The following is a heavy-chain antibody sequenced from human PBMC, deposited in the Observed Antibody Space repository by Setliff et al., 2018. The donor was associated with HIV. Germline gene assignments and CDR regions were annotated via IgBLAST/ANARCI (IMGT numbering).Heavy chain of an antibody. CDR3: ARLRREEQWLVRGWFDP. D-gene: IGHD6-19*01. CDR2: IYYSGST. V-gene: IGHV4-39*01. CDR1: GGSISSSSYY. Sequence: ETLSLTCTVSGGSISSSSYYWGRIRQPPGKGLEWIGSIYYSGSTYYNPSLKSRVTISVDTSKNQFSLKLSSVTAADTAVYYCARLRREEQWLVRGWFDPWGQGTLVTVSS. J-gene: IGHJ5*02.